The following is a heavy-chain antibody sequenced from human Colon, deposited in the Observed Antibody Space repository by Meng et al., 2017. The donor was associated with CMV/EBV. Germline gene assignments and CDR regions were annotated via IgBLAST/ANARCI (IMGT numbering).Heavy chain of an antibody. CDR2: IYYSGST. J-gene: IGHJ6*02. CDR3: ARGGLYCSSTSCYFDWDYYYYYGMDV. D-gene: IGHD2-2*01. CDR1: GGSISSSTYY. V-gene: IGHV4-39*01. Sequence: SETLSLTCTVSGGSISSSTYYWGWIRQPPGKGLEWIGTIYYSGSTYYNPSLKSRVTISVDTSKNQFSLKLNSVTATDTAVYYCARGGLYCSSTSCYFDWDYYYYYGMDVWGQGTTVTVSS.